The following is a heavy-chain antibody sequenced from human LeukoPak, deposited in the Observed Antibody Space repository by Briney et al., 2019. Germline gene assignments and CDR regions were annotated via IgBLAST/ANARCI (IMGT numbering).Heavy chain of an antibody. J-gene: IGHJ4*02. Sequence: SETLSLTCAVYGGSFSGYYWSWIRQPPGKGLEWIGEINHSGSTNYNPSLKSRVTISVDTSKSQFSLKLSSVTAADTAVYYCARHSYSGYDFDYWGQGTLVTVSS. CDR2: INHSGST. D-gene: IGHD5-12*01. CDR3: ARHSYSGYDFDY. CDR1: GGSFSGYY. V-gene: IGHV4-34*01.